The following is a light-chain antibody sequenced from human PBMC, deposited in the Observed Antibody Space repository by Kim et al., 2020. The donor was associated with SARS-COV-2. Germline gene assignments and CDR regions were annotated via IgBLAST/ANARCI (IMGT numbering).Light chain of an antibody. V-gene: IGLV3-21*04. CDR3: QVWDRVSDHWV. Sequence: SYELTQSPSVSVAPGETATITCGGDNIGGKRVHWYQQKPGQAPVLLIYSDIDRPSGIPERFSGSNSGNAATLTIGRVAAGDEADYYCQVWDRVSDHWVFGGGTQLTVL. CDR2: SDI. J-gene: IGLJ3*02. CDR1: NIGGKR.